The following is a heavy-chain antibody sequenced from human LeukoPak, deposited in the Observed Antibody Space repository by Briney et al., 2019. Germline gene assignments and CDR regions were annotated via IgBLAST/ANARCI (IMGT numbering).Heavy chain of an antibody. J-gene: IGHJ4*02. CDR2: IYSGGST. Sequence: PGGSLRLSCAASGFTVSSNYMSWVRQAPGKGLEWVSVIYSGGSTYYADSVKGRFTISRDNSKSTLYLQMNSLRAEDTAVYYCARESYYYDSTRGGGLYYFDYWGQGTLVTVSS. CDR1: GFTVSSNY. CDR3: ARESYYYDSTRGGGLYYFDY. D-gene: IGHD3-22*01. V-gene: IGHV3-66*01.